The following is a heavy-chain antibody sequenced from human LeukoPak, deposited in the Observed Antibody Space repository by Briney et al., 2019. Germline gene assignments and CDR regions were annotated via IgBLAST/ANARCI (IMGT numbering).Heavy chain of an antibody. J-gene: IGHJ4*02. CDR1: GVSISSNNW. D-gene: IGHD1-1*01. Sequence: SETLSLTCAVFGVSISSNNWWGWVRQPPGKGLEWIGEIYHSGSPNYNPSLKSRVTISVDKSRNHFSLNLSSVTAADTAVYYCARVNINNWHSCDYWGQGTLVTVSS. CDR3: ARVNINNWHSCDY. V-gene: IGHV4-4*02. CDR2: IYHSGSP.